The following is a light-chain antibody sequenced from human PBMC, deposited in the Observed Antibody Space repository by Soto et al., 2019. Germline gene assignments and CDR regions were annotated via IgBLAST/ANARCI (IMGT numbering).Light chain of an antibody. CDR1: SISVGGYEY. CDR3: STTTGTYTLV. V-gene: IGLV2-11*01. Sequence: QSALTQPRSVSGSPGQSVTITCTGASISVGGYEYVTWYQQHPGKAPKLMIFDVNRRPSGVPGRFSGSKSGSTASLTISGLQADDEADYYCSTTTGTYTLVFGGGTKLPVL. J-gene: IGLJ2*01. CDR2: DVN.